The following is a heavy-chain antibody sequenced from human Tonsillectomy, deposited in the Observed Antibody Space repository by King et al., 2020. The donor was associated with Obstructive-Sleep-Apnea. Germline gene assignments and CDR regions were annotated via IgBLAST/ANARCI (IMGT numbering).Heavy chain of an antibody. CDR2: IYYSGST. CDR1: GGSISSGGYY. CDR3: ARDRDWAFDS. V-gene: IGHV4-31*03. D-gene: IGHD3-9*01. J-gene: IGHJ4*02. Sequence: VQLQESGPGLVKPSQTLSLTCTVSGGSISSGGYYWNWIRQHPVKGLEWIGHIYYSGSTYYNPSLKSRLTISVDTSKNQFSLKLSSVTAADTAVYYCARDRDWAFDSWGQGTLVTVSS.